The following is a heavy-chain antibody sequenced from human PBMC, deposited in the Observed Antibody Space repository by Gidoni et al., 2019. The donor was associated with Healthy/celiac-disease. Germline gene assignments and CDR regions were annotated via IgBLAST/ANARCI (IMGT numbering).Heavy chain of an antibody. CDR2: ISSSSSTI. D-gene: IGHD6-13*01. Sequence: EVQLVESGGGWVQPGGSLRLSCAASGFPFGSYSMNWVRQAPGKGLEWVSYISSSSSTIYYADSGKGRFTISRDNAKNSLYLQMNSLRAEDTAVYYCARDRPGAYSSSSRDWGQGTLVTVSS. CDR3: ARDRPGAYSSSSRD. V-gene: IGHV3-48*01. J-gene: IGHJ4*02. CDR1: GFPFGSYS.